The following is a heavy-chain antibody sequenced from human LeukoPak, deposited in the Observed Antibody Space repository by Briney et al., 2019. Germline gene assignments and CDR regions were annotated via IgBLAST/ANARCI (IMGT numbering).Heavy chain of an antibody. V-gene: IGHV3-23*01. CDR1: GFTFSSYA. Sequence: GGSLRLSCAASGFTFSSYAMSWVRQAPGKGLEWVSGISDSGDSTYYAGSVKGRFTISRDNSRNTLYLQMNSLRAEDSAVYYCAKGNVVTSFFDSWGQGTRVTVSS. CDR3: AKGNVVTSFFDS. J-gene: IGHJ4*02. D-gene: IGHD1-1*01. CDR2: ISDSGDST.